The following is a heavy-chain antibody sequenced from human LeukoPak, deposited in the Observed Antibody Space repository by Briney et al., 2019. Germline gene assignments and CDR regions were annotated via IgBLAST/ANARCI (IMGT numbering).Heavy chain of an antibody. D-gene: IGHD3-3*01. CDR1: GYTFTSYY. CDR3: ARNGLESEWFADI. Sequence: GASVKVSCKASGYTFTSYYMHWVRQAPGQGLEWVGIINPSGGSTSYAQKFQGRVTMTRDTSTSTVYMGLSSLRSEDTAVYYCARNGLESEWFADIWGQGTMVTVSS. V-gene: IGHV1-46*01. CDR2: INPSGGST. J-gene: IGHJ3*02.